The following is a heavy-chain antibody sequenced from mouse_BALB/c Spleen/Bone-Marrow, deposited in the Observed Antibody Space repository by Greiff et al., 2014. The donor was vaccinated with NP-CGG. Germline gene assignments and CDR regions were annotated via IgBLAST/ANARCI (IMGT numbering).Heavy chain of an antibody. J-gene: IGHJ2*01. CDR1: GFTFSSFG. D-gene: IGHD1-1*01. Sequence: DVHLVESGGGLVQPGGSRKLSCAASGFTFSSFGMHWVRQAPEKGLEWVAYISSGSSTIYYADTVKSRFTISRDNPKNTLFLQMTSLRSEDTAMYYCARLRRYYGYFDYWGQGTTLTVSS. CDR2: ISSGSSTI. CDR3: ARLRRYYGYFDY. V-gene: IGHV5-17*02.